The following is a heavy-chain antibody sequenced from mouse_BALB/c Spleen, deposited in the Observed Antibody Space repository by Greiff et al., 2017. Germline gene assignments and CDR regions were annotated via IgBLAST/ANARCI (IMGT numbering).Heavy chain of an antibody. Sequence: QVQLQQPGAELVKPGASVKLSCKASGYTFTSYWMHWVKQRPGQGLEWIGEINPSNGRTNYNEKFKSKATLTVDKSSSTAYMQLSSLTSEDSAVYYCARRLYYYGSRNAMDYWGQGTSVTVSS. D-gene: IGHD1-1*01. V-gene: IGHV1S81*02. CDR1: GYTFTSYW. CDR2: INPSNGRT. J-gene: IGHJ4*01. CDR3: ARRLYYYGSRNAMDY.